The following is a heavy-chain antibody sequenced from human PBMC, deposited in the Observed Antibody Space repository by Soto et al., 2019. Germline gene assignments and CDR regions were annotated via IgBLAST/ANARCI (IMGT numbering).Heavy chain of an antibody. J-gene: IGHJ4*02. D-gene: IGHD3-22*01. CDR3: AREYFDNSGYYRFFDY. CDR1: GGSISSGGYS. V-gene: IGHV4-30-2*01. CDR2: VYHTGSP. Sequence: PSETLSLTCAVSGGSISSGGYSWSWIRQPPGKGLEWVGYVYHTGSPIYNPSLKSRVTISVDRSKNQLSLNLSSVTAADTAVYYCAREYFDNSGYYRFFDYWGQGTLVTVSS.